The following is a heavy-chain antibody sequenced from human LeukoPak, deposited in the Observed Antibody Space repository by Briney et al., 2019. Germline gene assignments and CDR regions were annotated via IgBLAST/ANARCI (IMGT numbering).Heavy chain of an antibody. V-gene: IGHV3-23*01. Sequence: PGGSLRLPCAASGFTFSSYAMSWVRQAPGKGLDWVSSIIDSGDSSAYADSVKGRFIISRDNSNNMLYLQMNSLRAEDTAVYYCAKDGVTTPYYFDYWGQGTLVTVSS. CDR1: GFTFSSYA. CDR2: IIDSGDSS. D-gene: IGHD4-17*01. CDR3: AKDGVTTPYYFDY. J-gene: IGHJ4*02.